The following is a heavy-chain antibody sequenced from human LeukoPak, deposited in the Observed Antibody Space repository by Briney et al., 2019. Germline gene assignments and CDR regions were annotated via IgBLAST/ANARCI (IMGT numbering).Heavy chain of an antibody. J-gene: IGHJ5*02. Sequence: SETLSLTCAVYGGSFSGYYWSWIHQPPGKGLEWIGEINHSGSTNYNPSLKSRVTISVDTSKNQFSLKLSSVTAADTAVYYCARHVVGRRGRNWFDPWGQGTLVTVSS. V-gene: IGHV4-34*01. CDR3: ARHVVGRRGRNWFDP. D-gene: IGHD2-21*01. CDR2: INHSGST. CDR1: GGSFSGYY.